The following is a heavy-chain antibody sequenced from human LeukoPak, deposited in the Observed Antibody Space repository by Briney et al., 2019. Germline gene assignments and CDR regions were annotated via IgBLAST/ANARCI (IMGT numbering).Heavy chain of an antibody. J-gene: IGHJ4*02. CDR1: GFTFSTYA. CDR2: ISYDGSNK. CDR3: ARDRDYYVPQGFDY. Sequence: PGGSLRLSCAASGFTFSTYAMHWVRQAPGKGLEWVAVISYDGSNKYNADSVKGRFTISRDNSKNTLFLQMNSLRAEDTAVYYCARDRDYYVPQGFDYWGQGTLVTVSS. V-gene: IGHV3-30-3*01. D-gene: IGHD3-10*02.